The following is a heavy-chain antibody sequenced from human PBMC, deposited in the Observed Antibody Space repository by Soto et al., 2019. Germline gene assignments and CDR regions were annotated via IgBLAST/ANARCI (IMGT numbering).Heavy chain of an antibody. J-gene: IGHJ5*02. V-gene: IGHV4-30-2*01. CDR3: ARERYSSSFWWFDP. D-gene: IGHD6-13*01. CDR2: IYHSGST. CDR1: GGSISSGGYS. Sequence: SETLSLTCAVSGGSISSGGYSWSWILQPPGKGLEWIGYIYHSGSTYYNPSLKSRVTISVDRSKNQFSLKLSSVTAADTAVYYCARERYSSSFWWFDPWGQGTLVTVSS.